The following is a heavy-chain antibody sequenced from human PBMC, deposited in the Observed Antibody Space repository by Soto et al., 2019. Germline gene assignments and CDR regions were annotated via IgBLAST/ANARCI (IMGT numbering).Heavy chain of an antibody. V-gene: IGHV4-4*02. J-gene: IGHJ4*02. Sequence: QVQLQESGPGLVRPSGTPSLTCSVSGASVVNGNWWSWVRQSPGKGLEWIGEVSLAGRNHYNPSLQSRVTISLDESKNQFSLILTSVTVADAAIYYCARGFQYWLPTFDWGRGTLVTVS. D-gene: IGHD3-10*01. CDR2: VSLAGRN. CDR1: GASVVNGNW. CDR3: ARGFQYWLPTFD.